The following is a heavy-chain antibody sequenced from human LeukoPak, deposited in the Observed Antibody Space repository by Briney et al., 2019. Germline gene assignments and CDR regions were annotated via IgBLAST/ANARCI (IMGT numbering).Heavy chain of an antibody. Sequence: RTSETLSLTCTVSGGSISSYYWSWIRQPPGKGLEWIGYIYYSGSTNYNPSLKSRVTISVDTSKNQFFLNLRSVTAADTAVYYCARVVRLFAAFDIWGQGTMVTVSS. D-gene: IGHD3-22*01. V-gene: IGHV4-59*01. J-gene: IGHJ3*02. CDR2: IYYSGST. CDR1: GGSISSYY. CDR3: ARVVRLFAAFDI.